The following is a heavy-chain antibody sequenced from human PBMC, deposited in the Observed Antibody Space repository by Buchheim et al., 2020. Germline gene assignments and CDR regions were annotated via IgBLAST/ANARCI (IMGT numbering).Heavy chain of an antibody. Sequence: QVQLRQWGAGLLKPSETLSLTCAVYGGSFGGYHWSWIRQPPGKGLEWIGEIDQSGSTKYNPSLKSRVTISVDTAQNQFSLKLTSVTAADTAVYYCARVYDFWRGGFAPWGQGT. J-gene: IGHJ5*02. V-gene: IGHV4-34*01. D-gene: IGHD3-3*01. CDR2: IDQSGST. CDR1: GGSFGGYH. CDR3: ARVYDFWRGGFAP.